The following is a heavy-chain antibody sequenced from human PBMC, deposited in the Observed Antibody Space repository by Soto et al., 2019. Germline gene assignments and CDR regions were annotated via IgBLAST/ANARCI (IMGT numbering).Heavy chain of an antibody. D-gene: IGHD1-26*01. CDR1: GGSISSYY. J-gene: IGHJ6*03. CDR2: IYYSGST. V-gene: IGHV4-59*12. CDR3: ARGSWDAVSGHYYMDV. Sequence: PSETLSLTCTVSGGSISSYYWSWIRQPPGKGLEWIGYIYYSGSTNYNPSLKSRVTISVDTSKNQFSLKLNSVTPEDTAVYYCARGSWDAVSGHYYMDVWGKGTTVTVSS.